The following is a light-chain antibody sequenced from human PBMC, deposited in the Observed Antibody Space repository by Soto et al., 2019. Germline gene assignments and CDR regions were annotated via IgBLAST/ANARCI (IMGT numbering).Light chain of an antibody. CDR1: QSVSDK. Sequence: EIVMTQSPTTLSVSPGQRATLSCRASQSVSDKLAWFQQKPGQAPRLLIYGASSRAAGIPARFSGSGSGTDFTLTISSLQSEDFAVYYCQQYNNWPWTFGQGTKVDIK. CDR3: QQYNNWPWT. V-gene: IGKV3D-15*01. CDR2: GAS. J-gene: IGKJ1*01.